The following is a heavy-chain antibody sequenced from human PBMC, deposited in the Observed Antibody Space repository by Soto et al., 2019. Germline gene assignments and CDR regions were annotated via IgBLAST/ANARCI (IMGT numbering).Heavy chain of an antibody. CDR3: VRERGLSSFYGMDV. V-gene: IGHV3-21*01. J-gene: IGHJ6*02. D-gene: IGHD2-21*02. CDR2: ISSSSTHI. Sequence: GGSLRLSCAASGFTVSSYSMNWVRQASGKGLEWVASISSSSTHIYYADSVKGRFTISRDNARNSLYLQMNSLRAEDTAVYYCVRERGLSSFYGMDVWGQGTTVTISS. CDR1: GFTVSSYS.